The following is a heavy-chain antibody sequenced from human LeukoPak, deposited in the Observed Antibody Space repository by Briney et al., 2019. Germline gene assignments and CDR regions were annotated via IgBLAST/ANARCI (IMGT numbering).Heavy chain of an antibody. D-gene: IGHD2-8*01. CDR1: GYTFTAHY. CDR3: AREAADSSVCDF. CDR2: INSNTGGT. Sequence: ASVKVSCKASGYTFTAHYIHWMRQAPGRGLEWVGWINSNTGGTEFAQNVQGRVTMTRDTSINTVYMEVNRLTSDDTAVFYCAREAADSSVCDFWGQGSLVTVSS. J-gene: IGHJ4*02. V-gene: IGHV1-2*02.